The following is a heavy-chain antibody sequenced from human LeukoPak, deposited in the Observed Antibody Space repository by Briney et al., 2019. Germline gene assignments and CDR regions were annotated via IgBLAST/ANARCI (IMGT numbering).Heavy chain of an antibody. CDR2: MNPNSGNT. J-gene: IGHJ6*02. V-gene: IGHV1-8*01. D-gene: IGHD1-1*01. CDR3: ARPLLDYGMDV. CDR1: GYTFTSYD. Sequence: ASVKVSCKASGYTFTSYDITWVRQATGQGLEWMGWMNPNSGNTGYAQKFQGRVTMTRNTSISTAYMELSSVRSEDTAVYYCARPLLDYGMDVWGQGTTVTVSS.